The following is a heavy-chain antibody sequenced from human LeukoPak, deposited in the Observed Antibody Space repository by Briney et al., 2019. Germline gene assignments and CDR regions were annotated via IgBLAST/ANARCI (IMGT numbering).Heavy chain of an antibody. Sequence: AGGSLRLSCAASGFTFSSYGMHWVRQAPGKGLGGVAFIRYDGSNKYYADSVKGRFTISRDNSKNTLYLQMNSLRAEDTAVYYCAKELASMVRGVTVTYFDYWGQGTLVTVSS. D-gene: IGHD3-10*01. CDR1: GFTFSSYG. CDR2: IRYDGSNK. CDR3: AKELASMVRGVTVTYFDY. J-gene: IGHJ4*02. V-gene: IGHV3-30*02.